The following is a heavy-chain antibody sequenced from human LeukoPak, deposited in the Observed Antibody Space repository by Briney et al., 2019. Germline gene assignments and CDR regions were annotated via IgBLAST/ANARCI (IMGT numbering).Heavy chain of an antibody. Sequence: SETLSLTCTVSGGSISSGDYYWSWIRQPPGKGLEWIGYIYHSGTTYYNPSLKSRVTISVDTSKNQFSLKLSSVTAADTAVYYCARGSGSHGYWGQGTLVTVSS. D-gene: IGHD6-25*01. CDR1: GGSISSGDYY. V-gene: IGHV4-30-2*01. CDR3: ARGSGSHGY. J-gene: IGHJ4*02. CDR2: IYHSGTT.